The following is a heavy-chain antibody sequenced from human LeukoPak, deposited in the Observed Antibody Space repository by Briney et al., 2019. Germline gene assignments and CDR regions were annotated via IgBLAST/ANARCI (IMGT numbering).Heavy chain of an antibody. CDR2: ISYDGSIK. CDR1: GFTFSSYV. D-gene: IGHD3-22*01. J-gene: IGHJ6*02. CDR3: ARYLYDSSWNYYYYYGMDV. V-gene: IGHV3-30-3*01. Sequence: PGRSLRLSCAASGFTFSSYVMHWVPQAPGKGLEWVAVISYDGSIKYYADSVKGRFTISRDNSKNTLYLQMNRLRAEGTAVYYCARYLYDSSWNYYYYYGMDVWGQGTTVTVPS.